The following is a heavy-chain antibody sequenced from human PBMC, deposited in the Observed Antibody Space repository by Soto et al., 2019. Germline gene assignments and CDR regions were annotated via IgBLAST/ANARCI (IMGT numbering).Heavy chain of an antibody. J-gene: IGHJ4*02. Sequence: VQLVESGGGVVQPGRSLRLSCAASGFTFSDYAMHWVRQAPGKGLEWGAVVSHDGRNTHYADSVKGRFNISKDSSKITGSPAMTTSRAEDTGVYYGAKGGRQWLVTSDFNYWGQGALVTVSS. D-gene: IGHD6-19*01. CDR3: AKGGRQWLVTSDFNY. V-gene: IGHV3-30*18. CDR2: VSHDGRNT. CDR1: GFTFSDYA.